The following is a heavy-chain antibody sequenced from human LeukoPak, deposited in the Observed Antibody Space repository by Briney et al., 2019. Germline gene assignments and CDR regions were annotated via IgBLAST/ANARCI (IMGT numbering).Heavy chain of an antibody. V-gene: IGHV1-69*04. CDR3: ARDSEGGYSFDY. CDR2: IIPILGIA. J-gene: IGHJ4*02. D-gene: IGHD3-22*01. Sequence: SVKVSCKASGGTFSSYAISWVRQAPGQGLEWMGRIIPILGIANYAQKFQGRVTITADKSTSTAYMELSSLRSEDTAAYYCARDSEGGYSFDYWGQGTLVTVSS. CDR1: GGTFSSYA.